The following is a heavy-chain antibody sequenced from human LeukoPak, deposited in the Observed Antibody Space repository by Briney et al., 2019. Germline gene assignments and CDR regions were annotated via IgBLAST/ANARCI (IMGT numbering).Heavy chain of an antibody. J-gene: IGHJ4*02. V-gene: IGHV3-53*01. CDR3: AKGDGSYNPFDY. CDR1: GLTVSSNS. D-gene: IGHD1-26*01. CDR2: IYSDNT. Sequence: GGSLRLSCAVSGLTVSSNSMSWVRQAPGMGLEWVSFIYSDNTHYSDSVKGRFTISRDNSKNTLYLQMNSLRAEDTAVYYCAKGDGSYNPFDYWGQGTLVTVSS.